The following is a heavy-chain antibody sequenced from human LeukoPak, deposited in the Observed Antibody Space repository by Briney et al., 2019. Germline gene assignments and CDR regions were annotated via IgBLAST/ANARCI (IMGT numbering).Heavy chain of an antibody. V-gene: IGHV1-8*02. CDR3: ARGDHYYDSSGYDY. CDR1: GYTFTNYG. J-gene: IGHJ4*02. CDR2: MNPNSGNT. Sequence: ASVKVSCKTSGYTFTNYGITWVRQAPGQGLEWMGWMNPNSGNTGYAQKFQGRVTMTRNTSISTAYMELSSLRSEDTAVYYCARGDHYYDSSGYDYWGQGTLVTVSS. D-gene: IGHD3-22*01.